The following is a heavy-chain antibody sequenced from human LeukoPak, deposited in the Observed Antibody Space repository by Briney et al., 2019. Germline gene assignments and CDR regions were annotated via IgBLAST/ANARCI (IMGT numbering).Heavy chain of an antibody. V-gene: IGHV1-69*02. CDR1: GGTFSSYT. CDR3: ASVYCSCTSCLNWFVR. D-gene: IGHD2-2*01. Sequence: ASVKVSCKASGGTFSSYTISWVRQAPGQGLEWMGRIIPILGIANYAQKFQGRVTITADKSTSTAYMELSSLRSEDTAVYYCASVYCSCTSCLNWFVRSGQGTQVTVSS. CDR2: IIPILGIA. J-gene: IGHJ5*02.